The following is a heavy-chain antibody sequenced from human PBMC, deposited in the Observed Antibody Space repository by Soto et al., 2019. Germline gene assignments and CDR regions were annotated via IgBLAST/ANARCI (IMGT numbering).Heavy chain of an antibody. Sequence: PGESLKISCKGSGYSFTSYWITWVRQMPGKGLEWMGRIDPSDSYINYSPSFQGHVTISVDKSISTAYLQWSSLEASDTAIYYCARLMRTPRTFDYWGQGTLVTVSS. CDR1: GYSFTSYW. J-gene: IGHJ4*02. CDR2: IDPSDSYI. CDR3: ARLMRTPRTFDY. D-gene: IGHD3-16*01. V-gene: IGHV5-10-1*01.